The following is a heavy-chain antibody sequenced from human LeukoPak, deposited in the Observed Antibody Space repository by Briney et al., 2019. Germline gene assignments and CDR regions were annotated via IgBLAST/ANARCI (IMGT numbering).Heavy chain of an antibody. J-gene: IGHJ1*01. CDR2: IKEDGSRE. Sequence: PGESLRLSCAASGFTFSTYWMTWVRQAPGKGLEWVANIKEDGSREYYVDSVKGRFTISRDNAKNSLYLQMDSLTAEDTAVYYCARDSPGYGAYVSWGQGTLVSVSS. CDR3: ARDSPGYGAYVS. CDR1: GFTFSTYW. D-gene: IGHD5-12*01. V-gene: IGHV3-7*01.